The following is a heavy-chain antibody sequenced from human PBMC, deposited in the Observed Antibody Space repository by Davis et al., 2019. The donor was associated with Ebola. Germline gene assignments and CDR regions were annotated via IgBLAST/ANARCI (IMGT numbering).Heavy chain of an antibody. V-gene: IGHV3-23*01. J-gene: IGHJ6*04. CDR1: GFTFSDDY. D-gene: IGHD3-3*01. CDR3: AKSGLSFGVVKYHYGMDV. CDR2: ISGSGGST. Sequence: PGGSLRLSCAASGFTFSDDYLSWVRQAPGKGLEWVSAISGSGGSTYYADSVKGRFTISRDNSKKTLYLQMNSLRAEDTAVYYCAKSGLSFGVVKYHYGMDVWGKGTTVTVSS.